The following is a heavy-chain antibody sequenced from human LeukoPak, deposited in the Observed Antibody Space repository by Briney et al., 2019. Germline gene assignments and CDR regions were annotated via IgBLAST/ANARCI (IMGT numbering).Heavy chain of an antibody. CDR3: ASSSGPNWFDP. D-gene: IGHD6-19*01. CDR2: IKNDGSTT. V-gene: IGHV3-74*01. CDR1: GFTVSSYA. Sequence: HAGGSLRLSCAASGFTVSSYAMHWVRQAPGKGLVWVSRIKNDGSTTNYADSVRGRFTISRDSAKNTLYLQMNSLRVEDTAVYYCASSSGPNWFDPWGQGTLVTVSS. J-gene: IGHJ5*02.